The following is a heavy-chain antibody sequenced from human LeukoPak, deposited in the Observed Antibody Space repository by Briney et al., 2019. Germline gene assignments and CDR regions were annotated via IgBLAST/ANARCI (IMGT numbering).Heavy chain of an antibody. Sequence: GASVKVSCKASGYTFTSYGISWVRQAPGQGLEWMGWISAYNGNTNYAQKLQGRVTMTTDTSTSTAYMELRSLRSDDTAVYYCARDPPGKRDYVWGSYRYTGPYDAFDIWGQGIMVTVSS. CDR2: ISAYNGNT. D-gene: IGHD3-16*02. CDR3: ARDPPGKRDYVWGSYRYTGPYDAFDI. J-gene: IGHJ3*02. V-gene: IGHV1-18*01. CDR1: GYTFTSYG.